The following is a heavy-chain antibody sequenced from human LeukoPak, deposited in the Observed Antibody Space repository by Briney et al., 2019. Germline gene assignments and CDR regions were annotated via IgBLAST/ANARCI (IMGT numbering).Heavy chain of an antibody. CDR1: GFTFSSYA. Sequence: GESLRLSCAASGFTFSSYAISWVRQAPGKGLEWVSGISATGGNTYSADSVTGRFTISRDNSKDMLYLQMNSLRAEDTAVYYCARARWGYYYYYMDVWGKGTTVIVSS. D-gene: IGHD3-16*01. CDR2: ISATGGNT. V-gene: IGHV3-23*01. J-gene: IGHJ6*03. CDR3: ARARWGYYYYYMDV.